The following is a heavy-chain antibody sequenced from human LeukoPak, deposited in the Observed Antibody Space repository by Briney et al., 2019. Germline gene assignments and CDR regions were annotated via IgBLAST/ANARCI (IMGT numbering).Heavy chain of an antibody. CDR3: ARLFLSTTWMIDW. V-gene: IGHV4-59*08. CDR1: GGSISYYY. D-gene: IGHD3-3*01. J-gene: IGHJ4*02. CDR2: IYHSGST. Sequence: SETLSLTCTVSGGSISYYYWSWVRQPPGKGLEWIGHIYHSGSTNYNPSLKSRVTISVDTSKNHFSLKLSSVTAADTAVYYCARLFLSTTWMIDWWGQGTLVTVSS.